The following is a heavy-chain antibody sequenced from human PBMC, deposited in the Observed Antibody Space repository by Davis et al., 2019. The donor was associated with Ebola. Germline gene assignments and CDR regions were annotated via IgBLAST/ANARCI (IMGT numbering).Heavy chain of an antibody. CDR1: GGSISSSSYY. J-gene: IGHJ6*02. CDR2: IYYSGST. Sequence: GSLRLSCTVSGGSISSSSYYWGWIRQPPGKGLEWIGSIYYSGSTYYNPSLKSRVTISVDTSKNQFSLKLSSVTAADTAVYYCARAIGTGTLGYYYGMDVWGQGTTVTVSS. V-gene: IGHV4-39*07. CDR3: ARAIGTGTLGYYYGMDV. D-gene: IGHD1-1*01.